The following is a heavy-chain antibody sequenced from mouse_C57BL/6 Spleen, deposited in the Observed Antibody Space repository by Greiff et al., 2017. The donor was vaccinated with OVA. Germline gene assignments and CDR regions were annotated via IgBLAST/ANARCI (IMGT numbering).Heavy chain of an antibody. CDR2: ISSGSSTI. J-gene: IGHJ1*03. D-gene: IGHD2-3*01. CDR3: ARTSDGYYSYWYFDV. Sequence: EVQRVESGGGLVKPGGSLKLSCAASGFTFSDYGMHWVRQAPEKGLEWVAYISSGSSTIYYADTVKGRFTISRDNAKNTLFLQMTSLRSEDTAMYYCARTSDGYYSYWYFDVWGTGTTVTVSS. V-gene: IGHV5-17*01. CDR1: GFTFSDYG.